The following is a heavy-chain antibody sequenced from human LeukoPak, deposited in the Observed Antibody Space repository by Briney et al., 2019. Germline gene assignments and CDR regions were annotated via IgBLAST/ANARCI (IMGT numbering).Heavy chain of an antibody. V-gene: IGHV1-18*01. CDR1: GYTFSIYG. J-gene: IGHJ4*02. D-gene: IGHD3-22*01. CDR3: ARDQGYYYDSSGYPFVY. CDR2: ISAHNGNT. Sequence: ASVTVSFTASGYTFSIYGLSWVRQAPGQGLEWMGWISAHNGNTNYAQRFQGRLTMTTDTPTSTAYMELRSLTSGDTAVYYCARDQGYYYDSSGYPFVYWGQGTLVTVSS.